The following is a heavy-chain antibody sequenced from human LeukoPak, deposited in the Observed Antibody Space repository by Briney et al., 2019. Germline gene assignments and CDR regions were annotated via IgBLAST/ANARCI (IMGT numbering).Heavy chain of an antibody. Sequence: GGSLRLSCEASGLFFSSYEMNWVRQAPGKGLEWVSYISGSGSIISYADSVKGRFSISRDNAKNSLFLQMNSLAVDDTAIYYCATDSGHYYYGMDVWGQGTTVTVSS. CDR2: ISGSGSII. J-gene: IGHJ6*02. D-gene: IGHD6-25*01. CDR3: ATDSGHYYYGMDV. V-gene: IGHV3-48*03. CDR1: GLFFSSYE.